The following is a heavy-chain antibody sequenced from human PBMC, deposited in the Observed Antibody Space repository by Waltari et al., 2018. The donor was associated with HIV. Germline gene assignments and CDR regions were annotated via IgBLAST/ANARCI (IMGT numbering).Heavy chain of an antibody. J-gene: IGHJ3*02. D-gene: IGHD2-8*01. CDR2: IKQDGSEK. V-gene: IGHV3-7*01. CDR1: GLTFSLFS. Sequence: EVQLVESGGGLVQAGGSLRLSCAASGLTFSLFSLSWVRQAPGKGLEWVANIKQDGSEKHYVDSVKGRFTISRDNAKKSLYLQMNSLRAEDTAVYYCARMGLMMYAIGAFDIWGQGTMVTVSS. CDR3: ARMGLMMYAIGAFDI.